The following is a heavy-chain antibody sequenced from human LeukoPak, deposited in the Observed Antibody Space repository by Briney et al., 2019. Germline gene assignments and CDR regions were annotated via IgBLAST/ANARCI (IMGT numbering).Heavy chain of an antibody. J-gene: IGHJ3*02. CDR2: ISWNSGSI. CDR1: GFIFDDYA. Sequence: PGRSLRLSCAASGFIFDDYAMHWVRQAPGKGLEWVSGISWNSGSIGYADSVKGRFTISRDNAKNSLYLQMNSLRAEDTALYYCATVILGAFDIWGQGTMVTVSS. CDR3: ATVILGAFDI. D-gene: IGHD2/OR15-2a*01. V-gene: IGHV3-9*01.